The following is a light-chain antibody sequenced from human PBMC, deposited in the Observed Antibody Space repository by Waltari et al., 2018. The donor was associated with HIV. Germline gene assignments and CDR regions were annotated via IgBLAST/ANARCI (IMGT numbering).Light chain of an antibody. CDR1: SSNIGSNY. CDR3: AAWDDSLSGPG. Sequence: QSLLPQPPSASGTPAQRLTSSCSGSSSNIGSNYVYWYQQPPGTAPKLRLYTNTQRPSGVPARFSGSKSGTSASLAISVLRSEDEADYYRAAWDDSLSGPGFGGGTKLTVL. CDR2: TNT. V-gene: IGLV1-47*01. J-gene: IGLJ2*01.